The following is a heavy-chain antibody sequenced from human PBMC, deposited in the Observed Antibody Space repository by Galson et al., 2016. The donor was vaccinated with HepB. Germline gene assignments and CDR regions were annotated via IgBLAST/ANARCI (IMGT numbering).Heavy chain of an antibody. CDR2: IRGSGEDT. CDR1: GXXFSXXX. V-gene: IGHV3-23*01. Sequence: SLRLXCAVSGXXFSXXXMSXXXLAXXRGLECVSGIRGSGEDTYYADSVKGRFTISRDNSRRALYLQMSSLRLEDTALYYCARHDVGGIDYWGQGTLVTVSS. D-gene: IGHD3-10*02. CDR3: ARHDVGGIDY. J-gene: IGHJ4*02.